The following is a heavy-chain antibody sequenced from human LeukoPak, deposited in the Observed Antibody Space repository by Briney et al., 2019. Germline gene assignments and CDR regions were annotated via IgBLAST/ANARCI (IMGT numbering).Heavy chain of an antibody. CDR3: ARDIDRYYGDY. J-gene: IGHJ4*02. Sequence: GSLRLSCAASGFTFSSYWMSWVRQAPGKGLEWVANIKQDGREKYYVDSVKGRFTISRDNAKNSLYLQMNNLRAEDTAVYYCARDIDRYYGDYWGQGTLVTVSS. CDR1: GFTFSSYW. D-gene: IGHD3-16*01. CDR2: IKQDGREK. V-gene: IGHV3-7*01.